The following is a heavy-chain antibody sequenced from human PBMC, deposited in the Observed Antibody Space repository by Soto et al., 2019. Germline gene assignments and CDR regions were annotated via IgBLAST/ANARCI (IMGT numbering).Heavy chain of an antibody. D-gene: IGHD3-10*01. Sequence: PGGSLRLSCAASGFTVSSNYMSWVRQAPGKGLEWVSVIYSGGSTYYADSVKGRFTISRDNSKNTLYLQMNSLRAEDTAVYYCARDRDMVWGVGYAFDIWGQGTMVTVSS. CDR2: IYSGGST. V-gene: IGHV3-53*01. CDR3: ARDRDMVWGVGYAFDI. J-gene: IGHJ3*02. CDR1: GFTVSSNY.